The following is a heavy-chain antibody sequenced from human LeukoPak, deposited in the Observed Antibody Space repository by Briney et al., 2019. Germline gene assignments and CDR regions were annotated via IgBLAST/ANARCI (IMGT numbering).Heavy chain of an antibody. CDR1: GGSFSGYY. V-gene: IGHV4-34*01. D-gene: IGHD1-26*01. Sequence: SETLSLTCAVYGGSFSGYYWSWIRQPPGKGLEWIGEINHSGSTNYNPSLKSRVTISVDTSKNQFSLKLSSVTAADTAVYYCARLGGSFDLWAREPWSPSPQ. CDR3: ARLGGSFDL. J-gene: IGHJ5*02. CDR2: INHSGST.